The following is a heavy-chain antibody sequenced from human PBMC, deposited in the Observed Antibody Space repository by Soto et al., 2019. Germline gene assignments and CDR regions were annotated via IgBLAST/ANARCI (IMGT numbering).Heavy chain of an antibody. CDR2: IIPIFGTA. J-gene: IGHJ3*02. CDR1: GGTFSSYA. CDR3: ARAVVGKRTVVVVRGAFDI. V-gene: IGHV1-69*13. Sequence: SVKVSCKASGGTFSSYAISWVRQAPGQGLEWMGGIIPIFGTANYAQKFQGRVTITADESTSTAYMELSSLRSEDTAVYYCARAVVGKRTVVVVRGAFDIWGQGTMVTVSS. D-gene: IGHD3-22*01.